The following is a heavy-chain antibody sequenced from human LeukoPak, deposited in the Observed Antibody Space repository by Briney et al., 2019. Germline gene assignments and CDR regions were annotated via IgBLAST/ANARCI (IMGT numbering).Heavy chain of an antibody. CDR1: GGSISSYY. CDR3: ARHRSVAGTYFVYYYYMDV. J-gene: IGHJ6*03. V-gene: IGHV4-34*01. CDR2: INHSGST. D-gene: IGHD6-19*01. Sequence: PSETLSLTCTVSGGSISSYYWSWIRQPPGKGLEWIGEINHSGSTNYNPSLKSRVTISVDTSKNQFSLKLSSVTAADTAVYYCARHRSVAGTYFVYYYYMDVWGKGTTVTISS.